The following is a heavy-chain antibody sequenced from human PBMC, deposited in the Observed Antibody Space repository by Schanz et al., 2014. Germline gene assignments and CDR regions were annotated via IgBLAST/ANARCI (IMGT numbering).Heavy chain of an antibody. CDR1: GGSISTSNHY. D-gene: IGHD1-1*01. CDR2: IYYSGNT. J-gene: IGHJ6*02. CDR3: AGEMATTTSTFYYGMDV. V-gene: IGHV4-39*01. Sequence: QLQLQESGPGLVKPLETLSLTCTVSGGSISTSNHYWGWIRQPPGKGLEWIGSIYYSGNTYYNPSRRGRVTIPVDTSKNQFSLRLSSVTAADTAVYYCAGEMATTTSTFYYGMDVWGQGTTVTVSS.